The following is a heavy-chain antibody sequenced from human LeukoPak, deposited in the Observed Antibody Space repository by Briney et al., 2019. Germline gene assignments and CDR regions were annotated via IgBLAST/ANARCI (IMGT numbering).Heavy chain of an antibody. Sequence: GGSLRLSCAASGFPFSDYYMSWIRQAPGKGLEWVSYITSGGSTMYYADSVKGRFTISRDNAKNSLFLQMNSLRAEDTAVYYCARDMGTGYCSSARCYASDYWGQGALVTVSS. V-gene: IGHV3-11*01. D-gene: IGHD2-2*01. CDR1: GFPFSDYY. J-gene: IGHJ4*02. CDR3: ARDMGTGYCSSARCYASDY. CDR2: ITSGGSTM.